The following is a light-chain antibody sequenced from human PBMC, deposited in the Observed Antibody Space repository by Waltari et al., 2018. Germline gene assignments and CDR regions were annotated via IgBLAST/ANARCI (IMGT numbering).Light chain of an antibody. J-gene: IGLJ2*01. V-gene: IGLV3-9*01. CDR3: QVWDSSTVV. Sequence: SYELTQPLSVSVALGQTARITCGGNNIGSKNVHWYQQKPGQAPVLVIYRDANRPSGISERLSGSNSGNTATLTISRAQAGDEADYYCQVWDSSTVVFGGGTKLIVL. CDR1: NIGSKN. CDR2: RDA.